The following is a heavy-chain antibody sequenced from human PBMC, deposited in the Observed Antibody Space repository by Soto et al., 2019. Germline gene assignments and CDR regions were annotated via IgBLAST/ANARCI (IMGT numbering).Heavy chain of an antibody. CDR1: GFTFSSYG. CDR3: AKALGIAAARTIFDY. CDR2: ISYDGSNK. V-gene: IGHV3-30*18. D-gene: IGHD6-13*01. Sequence: GGSLRLSCAASGFTFSSYGMHWVRQAPGKGLEWVAVISYDGSNKYYADSVKGRFTISRDNSKNTLYLQMNSLRAEDTAVYYCAKALGIAAARTIFDYWGQGTLVTVSS. J-gene: IGHJ4*02.